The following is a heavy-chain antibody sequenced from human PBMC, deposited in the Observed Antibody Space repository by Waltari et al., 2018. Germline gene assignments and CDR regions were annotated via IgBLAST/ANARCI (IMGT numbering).Heavy chain of an antibody. V-gene: IGHV4-59*01. CDR3: ARGPSGYPDWYFDL. Sequence: QVQLQESGPGLVKPSETLSLTCTVSGGSISRYYWSWIRQPPGTGLEWIGYIYYSGSTNYNPSLKRRATIPVDTSKNQFSLKLSSVAAAETAVYYCARGPSGYPDWYFDLWGRGTLVTVSS. J-gene: IGHJ2*01. CDR1: GGSISRYY. CDR2: IYYSGST. D-gene: IGHD3-3*01.